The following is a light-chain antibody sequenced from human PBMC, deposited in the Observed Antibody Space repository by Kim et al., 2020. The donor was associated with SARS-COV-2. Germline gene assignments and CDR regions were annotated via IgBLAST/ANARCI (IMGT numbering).Light chain of an antibody. CDR3: AVWDDSLKQGV. CDR1: SSNIGSNN. J-gene: IGLJ3*02. Sequence: QSVLTQPPSASGTPGQRVTISCSGSSSNIGSNNVVWYQQLPGAAPNLLIYSNKQRPSGIPDRVSGSRSGTSASLAISGLQPGDEADYYCAVWDDSLKQGVFGGGTQLTVL. CDR2: SNK. V-gene: IGLV1-44*01.